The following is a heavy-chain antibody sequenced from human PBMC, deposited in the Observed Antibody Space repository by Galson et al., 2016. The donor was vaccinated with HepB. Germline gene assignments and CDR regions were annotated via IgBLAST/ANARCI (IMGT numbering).Heavy chain of an antibody. CDR2: ITGSGGST. Sequence: SLRLSCAASGFTFSNYAVSWVRQAPGKGLEWVSLITGSGGSTYYADSVKGRFTISRDNSRNTLYLQMNSLRTEDTAVYYCARQAYYYDTRGYYHRHPDYWGQGTLVTVSS. V-gene: IGHV3-23*01. CDR1: GFTFSNYA. J-gene: IGHJ4*02. D-gene: IGHD3-22*01. CDR3: ARQAYYYDTRGYYHRHPDY.